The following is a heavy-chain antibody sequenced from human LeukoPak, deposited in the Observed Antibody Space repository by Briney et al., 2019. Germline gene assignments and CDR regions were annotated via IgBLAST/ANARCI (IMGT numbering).Heavy chain of an antibody. D-gene: IGHD1-26*01. Sequence: ASVKVSCKASGYTFTSYDINWVRQATGQGLEWMGWLNLRSGNTGYAEQFQGRVTLTRHTSISTAYMELSSPRSEDTVVYYCARVTGSIDYWGQGTLVTVSS. V-gene: IGHV1-8*01. CDR3: ARVTGSIDY. J-gene: IGHJ4*02. CDR2: LNLRSGNT. CDR1: GYTFTSYD.